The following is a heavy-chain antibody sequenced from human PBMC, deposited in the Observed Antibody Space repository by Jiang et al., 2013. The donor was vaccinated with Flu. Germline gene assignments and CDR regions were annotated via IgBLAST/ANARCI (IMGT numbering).Heavy chain of an antibody. V-gene: IGHV5-51*01. CDR3: ARPGGYSSSGGPSIPYYFDY. Sequence: YWIGWVAPDARERPGVDGIIYPGDSDTRYSPSFQGQVTISADKSISTAYLQWSSLKASDTAMYYCARPGGYSSSGGPSIPYYFDYWGQGTLVTVSS. CDR2: IYPGDSDT. CDR1: YW. D-gene: IGHD6-6*01. J-gene: IGHJ4*02.